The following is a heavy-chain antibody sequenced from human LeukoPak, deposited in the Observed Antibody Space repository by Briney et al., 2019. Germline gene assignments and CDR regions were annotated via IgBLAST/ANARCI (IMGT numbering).Heavy chain of an antibody. Sequence: GGSLRLSCAASGFTFSSYAMSWVRQAPGKGLEWVSALSGSGGNTYYADSVKGRFTISRDNSKNTLYLQMNSLRAEDTAVYYCAKDRWAAAALFDYWGQGTLVTVSS. D-gene: IGHD6-13*01. V-gene: IGHV3-23*01. CDR2: LSGSGGNT. CDR3: AKDRWAAAALFDY. CDR1: GFTFSSYA. J-gene: IGHJ4*02.